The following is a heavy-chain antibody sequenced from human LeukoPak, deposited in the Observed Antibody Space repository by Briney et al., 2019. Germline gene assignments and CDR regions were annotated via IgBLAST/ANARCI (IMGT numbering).Heavy chain of an antibody. V-gene: IGHV3-30*18. D-gene: IGHD5-24*01. CDR1: GFTFSGYG. J-gene: IGHJ4*02. CDR2: ISYDGSNK. Sequence: GGSLRLSCAASGFTFSGYGMHWVRQAPGKGLEWVAVISYDGSNKYYADSVKGRFTISRDNSKNTLYLQMNSLRAEDTAVYYCAKDVEMATIEGNFDYWGQGTLVTVSS. CDR3: AKDVEMATIEGNFDY.